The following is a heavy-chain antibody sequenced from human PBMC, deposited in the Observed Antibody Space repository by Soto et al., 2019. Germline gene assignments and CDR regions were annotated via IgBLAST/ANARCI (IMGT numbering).Heavy chain of an antibody. V-gene: IGHV3-30-3*01. CDR2: ISYDGSNK. D-gene: IGHD6-19*01. CDR1: GFTFSSYA. J-gene: IGHJ4*02. Sequence: QVQLVESGGGVVQPGRSLRLSCAASGFTFSSYAMHWVRQAPGKGLEWVAVISYDGSNKYYADSVKGRFTISRDNSKNPLYLQMNSLRAEDTAVYYCARDNRTYSSGWYVLDYWGQGTLVTVSS. CDR3: ARDNRTYSSGWYVLDY.